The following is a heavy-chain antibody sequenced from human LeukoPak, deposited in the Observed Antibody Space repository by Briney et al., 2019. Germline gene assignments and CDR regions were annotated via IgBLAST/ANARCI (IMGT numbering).Heavy chain of an antibody. J-gene: IGHJ4*02. CDR1: GFTFSSYA. CDR2: ISYDGSNK. CDR3: AKALFDY. Sequence: GGSLRLSCAASGFTFSSYAMHWVRQAPGKGLEWVAVISYDGSNKYYADSVKGRFTISRDNSKNTLYLQMNSLRAEDTAVYYCAKALFDYWGQGTLVTVSS. V-gene: IGHV3-30*04.